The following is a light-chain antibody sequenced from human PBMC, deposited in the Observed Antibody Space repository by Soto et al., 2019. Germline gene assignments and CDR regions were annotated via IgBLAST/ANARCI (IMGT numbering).Light chain of an antibody. CDR1: SSNIGSNY. V-gene: IGLV1-47*01. J-gene: IGLJ1*01. Sequence: QSALTQPPSASGTPGQRVTISCSGSSSNIGSNYVYWYQQLPGTAPKLLIYRNNQRPSGVPDRFSGSKSGTSASLAISGLRSEDEADYYCGAWDDSLSASDGFGTGTKVTGL. CDR3: GAWDDSLSASDG. CDR2: RNN.